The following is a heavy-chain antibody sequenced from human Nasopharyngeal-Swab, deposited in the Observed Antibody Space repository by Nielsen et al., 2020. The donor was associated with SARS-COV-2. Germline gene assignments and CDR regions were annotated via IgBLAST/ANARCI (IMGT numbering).Heavy chain of an antibody. CDR2: INSDGSST. J-gene: IGHJ6*02. CDR3: ARDSYYYGMDV. CDR1: GFTFSSYW. Sequence: WGTLRLSCAASGFTFSSYWKHWVRQAPGKGLVWVSRINSDGSSTSYADSVQGRFTIFRDNAKNTLYLQMNSLRAEDTAVYYCARDSYYYGMDVWGQGTTVTVSS. V-gene: IGHV3-74*01.